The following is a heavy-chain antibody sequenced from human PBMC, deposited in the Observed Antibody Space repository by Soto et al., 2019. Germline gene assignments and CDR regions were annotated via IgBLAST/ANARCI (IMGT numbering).Heavy chain of an antibody. V-gene: IGHV1-18*01. CDR3: ARDPPPPDY. CDR2: ISAYNGNT. Sequence: QVQLVQSGAEVKKPGASVKVSCKASGYTFASYAISWMRQAPGQGLEWMGWISAYNGNTNYAQKLQGRVTMTTDTSTSTDYMELRSLRSDDTAGYYCARDPPPPDYWGQGTLVTVSS. CDR1: GYTFASYA. J-gene: IGHJ4*02.